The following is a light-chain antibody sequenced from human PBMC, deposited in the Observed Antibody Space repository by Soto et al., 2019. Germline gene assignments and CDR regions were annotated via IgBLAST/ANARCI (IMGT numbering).Light chain of an antibody. J-gene: IGLJ1*01. CDR2: EVS. CDR3: SSYAGSNNLRV. Sequence: QSALTQPPSASGSPGQSVTISCTGTSSDVGGYNYVSWYQQHPGKAPKLMIYEVSKRPSGVPDRFSGSKSGNTASLTVSGLQAEDVADYYCSSYAGSNNLRVFGTGTNPTVL. CDR1: SSDVGGYNY. V-gene: IGLV2-8*01.